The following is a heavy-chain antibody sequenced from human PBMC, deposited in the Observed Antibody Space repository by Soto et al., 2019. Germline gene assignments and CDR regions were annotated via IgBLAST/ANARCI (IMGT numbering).Heavy chain of an antibody. CDR1: GYTFTSYA. CDR3: ARGVVTILGVVEHNWFDP. J-gene: IGHJ5*02. CDR2: INAGNGNT. D-gene: IGHD3-3*01. V-gene: IGHV1-3*01. Sequence: ASVKVSCKASGYTFTSYAIHWVRQAPGQRLEWMGWINAGNGNTKYSQKFQGRVTITRDTSASTAYMEMSSLRSEDTAVYYCARGVVTILGVVEHNWFDPWGQGTLVTVSS.